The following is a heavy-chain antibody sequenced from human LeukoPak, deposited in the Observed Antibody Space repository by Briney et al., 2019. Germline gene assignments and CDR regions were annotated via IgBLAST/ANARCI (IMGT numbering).Heavy chain of an antibody. CDR3: ARGHNYYGSGSYDSGMDV. CDR2: ISAYNGNT. Sequence: ASVKVSCKASGGTFSSYAISWVRQAPGQGLEWMGWISAYNGNTNYAQKLQGRVTMPTDTSTSTAYMELRSLRSDDTAVYYCARGHNYYGSGSYDSGMDVWGQGTTVTVSS. D-gene: IGHD3-10*01. CDR1: GGTFSSYA. J-gene: IGHJ6*02. V-gene: IGHV1-18*01.